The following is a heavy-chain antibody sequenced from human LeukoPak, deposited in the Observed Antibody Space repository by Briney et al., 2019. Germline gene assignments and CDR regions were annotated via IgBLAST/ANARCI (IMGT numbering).Heavy chain of an antibody. Sequence: PSETLSLTCXVSGGSITXXXXXXIRQPPGKGXEWIGYIYYSGRTNXXXSLKSRVTMSVGTSKIHFSLRLTSVTAAGTAVYYCARLPNYSHYFDSWGQGTLVTVSS. CDR2: IYYSGRT. CDR3: ARLPNYSHYFDS. CDR1: GGSITXXX. J-gene: IGHJ4*02. V-gene: IGHV4-59*08. D-gene: IGHD4-11*01.